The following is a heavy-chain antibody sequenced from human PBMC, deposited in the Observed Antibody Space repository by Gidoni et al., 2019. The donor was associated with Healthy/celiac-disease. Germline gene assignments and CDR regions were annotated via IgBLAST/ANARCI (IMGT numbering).Heavy chain of an antibody. CDR3: ASGFGLGEFGELLRYGMDV. V-gene: IGHV4-4*02. CDR2: TNSTGST. J-gene: IGHJ6*02. D-gene: IGHD3-10*01. Sequence: TNSTGSTNYNPSLKSRVTISVDKSKNQLSLKLSSVTAADTAVYYCASGFGLGEFGELLRYGMDVWGQGTTVTVSS.